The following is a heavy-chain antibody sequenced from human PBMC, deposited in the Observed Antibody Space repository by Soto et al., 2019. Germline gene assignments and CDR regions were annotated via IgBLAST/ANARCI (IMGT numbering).Heavy chain of an antibody. Sequence: QVQLLESGGGLVKPGGYLRLYCAASGFTFRNYYMAWIRQAPGKGLECLSYISSREVTIYYADSVKGRFNISRDNTKNSLSLQMSSLRDEDTGVYYCARGSASGWHVNGRDYFDSWGQGTLVTVSS. D-gene: IGHD6-19*01. CDR3: ARGSASGWHVNGRDYFDS. CDR1: GFTFRNYY. V-gene: IGHV3-11*01. J-gene: IGHJ4*02. CDR2: ISSREVTI.